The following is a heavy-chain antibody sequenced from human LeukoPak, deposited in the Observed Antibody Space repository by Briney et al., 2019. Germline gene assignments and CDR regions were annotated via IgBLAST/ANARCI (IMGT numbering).Heavy chain of an antibody. V-gene: IGHV4-39*01. J-gene: IGHJ5*02. D-gene: IGHD2-2*01. CDR3: ARHLGYCSSTSCYATTGFDP. CDR1: GGSIRSSSYF. CDR2: MYYSGST. Sequence: SETLSLTCTVSGGSIRSSSYFWGWIRQTPGKGLEWIGTMYYSGSTDYNPSLKSRVTISVDTSKNQFSLKLTSVTAADTAVYYCARHLGYCSSTSCYATTGFDPWGQGTLVTVSS.